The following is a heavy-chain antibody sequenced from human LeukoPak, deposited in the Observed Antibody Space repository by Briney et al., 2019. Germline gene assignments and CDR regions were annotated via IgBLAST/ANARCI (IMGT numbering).Heavy chain of an antibody. D-gene: IGHD4-17*01. CDR3: ARDAHGDYSWRGSWFDP. Sequence: SETLSLTCTVSGGSISSTTYYWGWIRQPPGKGLEWIGSIYYSGSTYYNPSLKSRVTISVDTSKNQFSLKLSSVTAADTAVYYCARDAHGDYSWRGSWFDPWGQGTLVTVSS. J-gene: IGHJ5*02. CDR2: IYYSGST. V-gene: IGHV4-39*07. CDR1: GGSISSTTYY.